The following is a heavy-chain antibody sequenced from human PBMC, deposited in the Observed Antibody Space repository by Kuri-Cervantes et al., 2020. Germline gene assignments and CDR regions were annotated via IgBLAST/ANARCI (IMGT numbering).Heavy chain of an antibody. Sequence: GESLKISCAASGFTFSSYSMNWVRQAPGKGLEWVSSISSSSSYIYYADSVKGRFTISRDNAKNSLYLQMNSLRAEDTAVYYCARAYYYDSSGYFGYWGQGTLVTVSS. V-gene: IGHV3-21*03. CDR1: GFTFSSYS. CDR3: ARAYYYDSSGYFGY. J-gene: IGHJ4*02. D-gene: IGHD3-22*01. CDR2: ISSSSSYI.